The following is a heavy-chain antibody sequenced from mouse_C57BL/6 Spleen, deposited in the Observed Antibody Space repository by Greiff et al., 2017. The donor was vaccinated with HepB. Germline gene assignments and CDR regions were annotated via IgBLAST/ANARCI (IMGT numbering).Heavy chain of an antibody. Sequence: ESGAELVKPGASVKISCKASGYAFSSYWMNWVKQRPGKGLEWIGQIYPGDGDTNYNGKFKGKATLTADKSSSTAYMQLSSLTSEDSAVYFCARGYGSSYEDYWGQGTTLTVSS. V-gene: IGHV1-80*01. CDR2: IYPGDGDT. D-gene: IGHD1-1*01. CDR1: GYAFSSYW. CDR3: ARGYGSSYEDY. J-gene: IGHJ2*01.